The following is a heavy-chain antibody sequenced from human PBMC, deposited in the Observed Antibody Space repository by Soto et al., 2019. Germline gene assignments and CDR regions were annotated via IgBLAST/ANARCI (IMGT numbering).Heavy chain of an antibody. J-gene: IGHJ4*01. CDR2: IKSKNDGGTA. CDR1: GFSFATAW. V-gene: IGHV3-15*07. CDR3: STDSYFAMELVRFDF. Sequence: PGGSLRLSCAAPGFSFATAWINWFRQAPGKGLEWVGRIKSKNDGGTADFAAPVKGRFAISRDDSKNMVDLQMNNLKTEDTAVYYCSTDSYFAMELVRFDFWGLGTLVTVSS. D-gene: IGHD1-7*01.